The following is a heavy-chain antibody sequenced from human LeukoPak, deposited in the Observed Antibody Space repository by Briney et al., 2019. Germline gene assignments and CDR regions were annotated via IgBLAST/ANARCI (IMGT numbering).Heavy chain of an antibody. J-gene: IGHJ3*01. D-gene: IGHD4-17*01. CDR3: ARSAGDPHAFDV. CDR2: ISYDGSNK. Sequence: GGSLRLSCAASGFTFSRHAMHWVRQAPGKGLEWVAVISYDGSNKDYADSVKGRFTVSRDNSKNTLYLQFSGLRAEDTAVFYCARSAGDPHAFDVWGQGTMVIVSS. CDR1: GFTFSRHA. V-gene: IGHV3-30-3*01.